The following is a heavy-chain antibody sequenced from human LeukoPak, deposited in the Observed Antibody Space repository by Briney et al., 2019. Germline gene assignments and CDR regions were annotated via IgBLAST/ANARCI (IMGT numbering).Heavy chain of an antibody. CDR3: ARVFWD. D-gene: IGHD3-16*01. Sequence: SQTLSLTCTVSGGSISSGADYWSCIRQPAGNGLEWIGFIYTSGTTNYHPSLKSRVTISIDTSKNQFSLKLSSVTAADTAMYDCARVFWDWGEGTLVTVSS. CDR1: GGSISSGADY. CDR2: IYTSGTT. V-gene: IGHV4-61*02. J-gene: IGHJ4*02.